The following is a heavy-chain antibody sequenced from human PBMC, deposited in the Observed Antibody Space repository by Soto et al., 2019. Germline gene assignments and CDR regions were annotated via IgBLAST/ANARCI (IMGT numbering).Heavy chain of an antibody. Sequence: ASVKVSCKASGYTFTSHVMHWVRQAPGQRLEWMGWINAGNGNTKYSQKFQGRVTFTRDTSASTAYMGLSSLRSEDTAVYYCARDLLPIYSSGYYGNFDYWGQGTLVTVSS. CDR2: INAGNGNT. V-gene: IGHV1-3*01. J-gene: IGHJ4*02. CDR1: GYTFTSHV. CDR3: ARDLLPIYSSGYYGNFDY. D-gene: IGHD6-19*01.